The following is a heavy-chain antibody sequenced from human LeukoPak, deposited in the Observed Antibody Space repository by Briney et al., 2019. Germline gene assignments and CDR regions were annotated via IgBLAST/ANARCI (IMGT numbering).Heavy chain of an antibody. CDR2: IYYSGST. CDR1: GGSLSSYY. V-gene: IGHV4-59*01. D-gene: IGHD5-18*01. CDR3: ARGSRGYSYG. J-gene: IGHJ4*02. Sequence: SETLSLTCTVSGGSLSSYYWNWIRQPPGKGLEWIGYIYYSGSTNYNPSLTSRVTISVDTSKNQFSLKLSSVTAADTAVYYCARGSRGYSYGWGQGTLVTVSS.